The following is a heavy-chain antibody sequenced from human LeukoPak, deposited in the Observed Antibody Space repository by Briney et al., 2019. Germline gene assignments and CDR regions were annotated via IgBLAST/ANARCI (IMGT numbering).Heavy chain of an antibody. V-gene: IGHV3-53*01. CDR1: GFTVSSNY. CDR2: IYSGGST. Sequence: GGSLRLSCAASGFTVSSNYMSWVRQAPGKGLEWVSVIYSGGSTYYADSVKGRFTISRDNSKNTLYLQMNSLRAEDTAVYYCARDSGSYYFDYWGQGTLVTVSS. J-gene: IGHJ4*02. D-gene: IGHD1-26*01. CDR3: ARDSGSYYFDY.